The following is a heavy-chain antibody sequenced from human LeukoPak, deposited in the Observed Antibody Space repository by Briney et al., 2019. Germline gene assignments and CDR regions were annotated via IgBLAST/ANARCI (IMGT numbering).Heavy chain of an antibody. CDR3: ARDGLRFLEWLSYYYYYYMDV. V-gene: IGHV3-21*01. D-gene: IGHD3-3*01. CDR1: GFTFSNYG. CDR2: ISSSSSYI. J-gene: IGHJ6*03. Sequence: PGGSLRLSCAASGFTFSNYGMSWVRQAPGKGLEWVSSISSSSSYIYYADSVKGRFTISRDNAKNSLYLQMNSLRAEDTAVYYCARDGLRFLEWLSYYYYYYMDVWGKGTTVTVSS.